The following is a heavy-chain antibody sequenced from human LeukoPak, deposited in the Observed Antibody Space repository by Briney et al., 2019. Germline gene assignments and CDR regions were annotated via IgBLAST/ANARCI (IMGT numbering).Heavy chain of an antibody. Sequence: ASVKVSCKASGYTFTSYYMHWVRQAPGQGLEWMGWINPNSGSTNYAQKFQGRVTMTRNTSISTAYMELGRLRSDDTAVYYCARGDFWTGYYLDYWAQGTLATASS. V-gene: IGHV1-2*02. CDR3: ARGDFWTGYYLDY. J-gene: IGHJ4*02. D-gene: IGHD3/OR15-3a*01. CDR2: INPNSGST. CDR1: GYTFTSYY.